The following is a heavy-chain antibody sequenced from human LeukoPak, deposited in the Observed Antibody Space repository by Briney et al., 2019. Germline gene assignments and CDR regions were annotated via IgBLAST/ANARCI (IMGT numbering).Heavy chain of an antibody. V-gene: IGHV3-48*04. CDR3: VRLSRLLDN. CDR1: GFTFSSYT. D-gene: IGHD4-11*01. Sequence: GGSLRLSCAASGFTFSSYTMNWVRQAPGKGLEWVSFISSSSSTIYYADSVKGRFTISRDNAKNSLYLQMDSLRAEDTAVYYCVRLSRLLDNWGPGTLVTVSS. CDR2: ISSSSSTI. J-gene: IGHJ4*02.